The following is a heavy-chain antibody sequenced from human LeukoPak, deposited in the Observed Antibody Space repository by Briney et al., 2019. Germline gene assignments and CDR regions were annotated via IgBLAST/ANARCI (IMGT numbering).Heavy chain of an antibody. CDR3: ARFRFLEWSGPYYFDY. Sequence: PSETLSLTCAVYGGSFSGYFWSWIRQPPMKGLEWIAEISHSGSTNYNPSLKSRVTISVDTSKKQFSLKLSSVTAADTAVYYCARFRFLEWSGPYYFDYWGQGTLVTVSS. D-gene: IGHD3-3*01. J-gene: IGHJ4*02. CDR2: ISHSGST. CDR1: GGSFSGYF. V-gene: IGHV4-34*01.